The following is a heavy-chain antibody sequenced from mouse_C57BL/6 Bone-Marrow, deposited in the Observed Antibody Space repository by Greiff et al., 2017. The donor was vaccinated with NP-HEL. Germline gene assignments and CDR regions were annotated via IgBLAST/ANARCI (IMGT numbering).Heavy chain of an antibody. CDR1: GYSITSGYY. Sequence: EVKLVESGPGLVKPSQSLSLTCSVTGYSITSGYYWNWIRQFPGNKLEWMGYISYDGSNNYNPSLKNRISITRDTSKNQFFLKLNSVTTEDTATYYCARDGLPTTVVATDWYFDVWGTGTTVTVSS. CDR3: ARDGLPTTVVATDWYFDV. J-gene: IGHJ1*03. D-gene: IGHD1-1*01. V-gene: IGHV3-6*01. CDR2: ISYDGSN.